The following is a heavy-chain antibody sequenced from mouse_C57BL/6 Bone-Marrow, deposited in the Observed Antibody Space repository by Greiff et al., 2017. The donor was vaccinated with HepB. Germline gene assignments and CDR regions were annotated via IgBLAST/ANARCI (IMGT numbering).Heavy chain of an antibody. D-gene: IGHD2-3*01. V-gene: IGHV3-6*01. CDR2: ISYDGSN. J-gene: IGHJ1*03. CDR3: ARDLRGWLLPWYFDV. Sequence: EVQRVESGPGLVKPSQSLSLTCSVTGYSITSGYYWNWIRQFPGNKLEWMGYISYDGSNNYNPSLKNRISITRDTSKNQFFLKLNSVTTEDTATYYCARDLRGWLLPWYFDVWGTGTTVTVSS. CDR1: GYSITSGYY.